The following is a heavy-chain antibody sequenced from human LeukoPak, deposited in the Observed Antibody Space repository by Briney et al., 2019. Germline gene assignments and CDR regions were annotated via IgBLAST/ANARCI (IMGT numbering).Heavy chain of an antibody. CDR1: GFTFTNYW. Sequence: GGSLRLSCAASGFTFTNYWMSWVRQAPGKGLELVANIKQDRSEKYYVDSVKGRFTISRDNSKNTLYLQMNSLRAEDTAVYYCAEHPSMPRGPGYWGQGTLVTVSS. CDR3: AEHPSMPRGPGY. D-gene: IGHD3-10*01. V-gene: IGHV3-7*03. CDR2: IKQDRSEK. J-gene: IGHJ4*02.